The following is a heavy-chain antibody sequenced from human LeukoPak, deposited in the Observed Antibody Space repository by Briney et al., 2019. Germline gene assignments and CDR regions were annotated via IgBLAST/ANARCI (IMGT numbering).Heavy chain of an antibody. CDR3: AREGIAARGKIGSLDY. D-gene: IGHD6-25*01. CDR1: GYTFTSYD. V-gene: IGHV1-8*01. Sequence: ASVKVSCKASGYTFTSYDINWVRQATGLGLEWMGWMNPNSGNTGYAQKFQGRVTMTRNTSISTAYMELSSLRSEDTAVYYCAREGIAARGKIGSLDYWGQGTLVTVSS. CDR2: MNPNSGNT. J-gene: IGHJ4*02.